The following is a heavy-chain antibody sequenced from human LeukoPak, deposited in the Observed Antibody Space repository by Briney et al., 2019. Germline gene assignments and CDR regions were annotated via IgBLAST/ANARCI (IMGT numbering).Heavy chain of an antibody. CDR2: ISYDGSNK. D-gene: IGHD2-8*01. Sequence: GRSLRLSCAASGFTFSSYGMHWVRQAPGKGLEWVAVISYDGSNKYYADSVKGRFTISRDNSKNTLYLQMNSLRAEDTAVYYCAGKWTHFDYWGQGTLVTVSS. V-gene: IGHV3-30*03. CDR3: AGKWTHFDY. J-gene: IGHJ4*02. CDR1: GFTFSSYG.